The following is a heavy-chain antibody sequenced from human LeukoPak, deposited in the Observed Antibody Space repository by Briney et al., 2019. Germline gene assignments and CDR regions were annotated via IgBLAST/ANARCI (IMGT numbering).Heavy chain of an antibody. CDR2: IYYSGNT. J-gene: IGHJ4*02. D-gene: IGHD6-13*01. Sequence: PSETLSLTCTVSGGSISSSSFYWGWIRQPPGKGLEWIGSIYYSGNTYYNPSLKSRVTISVDTSKNQFSLKLSSVTAADTAVYYCARALGIEAGGDYFDYWGQGALVTVSS. CDR1: GGSISSSSFY. V-gene: IGHV4-39*01. CDR3: ARALGIEAGGDYFDY.